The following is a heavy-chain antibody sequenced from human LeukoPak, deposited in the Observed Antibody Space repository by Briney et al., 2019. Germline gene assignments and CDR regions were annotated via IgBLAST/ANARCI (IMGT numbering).Heavy chain of an antibody. CDR2: ISGSGGST. CDR1: GFTFSSYA. Sequence: GGSLRLSCAAAGFTFSSYAMSWVRQAPGKGLEWVSAISGSGGSTYYADSVKGRFTISRDNSKNTLYLQMNSLRAEDTAVYYCAKEGRYYDFWSDFDSCGQGTLVTVSS. D-gene: IGHD3-3*01. J-gene: IGHJ4*02. CDR3: AKEGRYYDFWSDFDS. V-gene: IGHV3-23*01.